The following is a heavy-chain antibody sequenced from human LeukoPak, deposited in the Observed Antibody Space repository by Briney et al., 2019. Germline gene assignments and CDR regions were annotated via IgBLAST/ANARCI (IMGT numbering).Heavy chain of an antibody. CDR3: TSTGAVAGQTHR. V-gene: IGHV3-73*01. D-gene: IGHD6-19*01. Sequence: GGSLRLSCAASGFTVSGSAMHWVRQASGKGLEWVGRIRSKANSYATAYAASVKGRFTISRDDSKNTAYLQMNSLKTEDTAVYYCTSTGAVAGQTHRWGQGTLVTVSS. CDR2: IRSKANSYAT. CDR1: GFTVSGSA. J-gene: IGHJ4*02.